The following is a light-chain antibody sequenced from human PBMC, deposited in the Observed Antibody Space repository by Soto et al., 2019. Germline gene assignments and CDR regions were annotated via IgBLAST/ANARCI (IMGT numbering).Light chain of an antibody. CDR2: EGS. CDR1: SSDVGSYNL. CDR3: CSYAGNVV. Sequence: QSALTQPASVSGSPGQSITISCTGTSSDVGSYNLVSWYQQHPGKATKLLIYEGSKRPSGVYNRFYRDKSGNTASLTISGLQAEDEAAYYCCSYAGNVVFGGVTELTVL. V-gene: IGLV2-23*01. J-gene: IGLJ2*01.